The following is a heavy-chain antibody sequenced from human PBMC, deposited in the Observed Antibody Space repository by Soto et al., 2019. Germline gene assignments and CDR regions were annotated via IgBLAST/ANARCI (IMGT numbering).Heavy chain of an antibody. Sequence: ASVKVSCKASGYTFTSYGISWVRQAPGQGLEWMGWISAYNDDAKYAQNFQGRVTVTTDTSTDTVYMELRSLRSEDTAVYYCATWGYSSSSRLYAFDIWGQGTMVTVSS. CDR2: ISAYNDDA. D-gene: IGHD6-6*01. CDR1: GYTFTSYG. V-gene: IGHV1-18*01. J-gene: IGHJ3*02. CDR3: ATWGYSSSSRLYAFDI.